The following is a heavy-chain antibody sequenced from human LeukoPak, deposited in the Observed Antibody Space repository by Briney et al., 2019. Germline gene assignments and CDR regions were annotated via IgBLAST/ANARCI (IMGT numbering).Heavy chain of an antibody. Sequence: PGGSLRLSCAASGFTFSNAWMSWVRQAPGKGLEWVSAISGSGGSTYYADSVKGRFTIPRDNSKNTLYLQMNSLRAEDTAVYYCAKLPSSDFWSGYSFDFWGQGTLVTVSS. D-gene: IGHD3-3*01. J-gene: IGHJ4*02. V-gene: IGHV3-23*01. CDR2: ISGSGGST. CDR3: AKLPSSDFWSGYSFDF. CDR1: GFTFSNAW.